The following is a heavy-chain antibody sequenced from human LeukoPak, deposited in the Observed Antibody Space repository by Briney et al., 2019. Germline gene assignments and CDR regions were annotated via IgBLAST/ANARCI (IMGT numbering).Heavy chain of an antibody. CDR1: GFTFSDYY. J-gene: IGHJ1*01. Sequence: GGSLRLSCAASGFTFSDYYMSWIRQAPGKGLEWVSYISSSGSTIYYADSVKGRFTISRDNAKNSLYLQMNSLRAEDTAVYYCAGGVRGYDFWSGYRTAEYFQHWGQGTLVTVSS. CDR2: ISSSGSTI. D-gene: IGHD3-3*01. CDR3: AGGVRGYDFWSGYRTAEYFQH. V-gene: IGHV3-11*01.